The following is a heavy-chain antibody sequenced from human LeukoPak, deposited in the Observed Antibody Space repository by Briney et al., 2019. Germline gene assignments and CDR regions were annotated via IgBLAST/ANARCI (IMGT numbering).Heavy chain of an antibody. CDR2: IYYSGIT. CDR3: ARRNGHSWDVGNWFDP. CDR1: GGSISSGSYC. Sequence: PSETLSLTCTVSGGSISSGSYCWGWIRQPPRMGLEWIGSIYYSGITYYNQSLKSRATVSVDTSKNQFSLNLNSVTAADTAVYYCARRNGHSWDVGNWFDPWGQGTVVTVSS. D-gene: IGHD6-13*01. V-gene: IGHV4-39*01. J-gene: IGHJ5*02.